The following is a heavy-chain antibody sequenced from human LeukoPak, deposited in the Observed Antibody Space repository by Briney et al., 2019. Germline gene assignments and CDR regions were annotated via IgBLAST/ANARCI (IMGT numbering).Heavy chain of an antibody. D-gene: IGHD1-26*01. CDR2: INEDGNEK. CDR3: VREFVVGPAEYFHG. CDR1: GFRFRNYC. V-gene: IGHV3-7*03. Sequence: GGSLRLSCVASGFRFRNYCMAWIRQAPGRGLEWVANINEDGNEKYYLDSVKGRFIISSDNAKNSLFLHINSLRRDDPGFFYCVREFVVGPAEYFHGGGEGTL. J-gene: IGHJ1*01.